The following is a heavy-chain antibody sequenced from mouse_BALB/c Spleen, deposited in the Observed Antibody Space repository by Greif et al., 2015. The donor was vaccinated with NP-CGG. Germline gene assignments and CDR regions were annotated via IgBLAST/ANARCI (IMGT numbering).Heavy chain of an antibody. Sequence: VQLQRSGAELMKPGASVKISCKATGYTFSSYWIEWVKQRPGHGLEWIGEILPGSGSTNYNEKFKGKATFTADTSSNTAYMKLSCLTSEDSAVYYCARRGSTMIYLYCFDYWGQGTPLTVSS. CDR1: GYTFSSYW. CDR2: ILPGSGST. CDR3: ARRGSTMIYLYCFDY. D-gene: IGHD2-4*01. V-gene: IGHV1-9*01. J-gene: IGHJ2*01.